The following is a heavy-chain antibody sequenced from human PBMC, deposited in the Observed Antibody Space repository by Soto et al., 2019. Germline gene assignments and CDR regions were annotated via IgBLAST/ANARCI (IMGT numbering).Heavy chain of an antibody. CDR2: INHRGST. Sequence: QVQLQQWGAGLLKPSETLSLPCALYGGSFSGYYWSWIRQPPGKGLEWIGEINHRGSTNYNPSLKSRVTISVDTSKNQFSLKLSSVTAADTAVYYCARVERHWFDPWGQGTLVTVSS. D-gene: IGHD1-1*01. CDR1: GGSFSGYY. V-gene: IGHV4-34*01. J-gene: IGHJ5*02. CDR3: ARVERHWFDP.